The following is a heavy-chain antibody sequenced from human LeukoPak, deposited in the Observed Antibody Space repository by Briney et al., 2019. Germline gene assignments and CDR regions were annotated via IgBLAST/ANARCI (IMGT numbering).Heavy chain of an antibody. J-gene: IGHJ5*02. CDR1: GGSISSNSHY. CDR2: IYYSGTT. D-gene: IGHD6-13*01. Sequence: PSETLSLTCTVSGGSISSNSHYWGWIRQSPGTGLEWIGSIYYSGTTYYNPSLKSRVTISIDTSKNQFSLKLSSVTAADTAVYYCARGMIAAAGRSVWFDPWGQGTLVTVSS. V-gene: IGHV4-39*07. CDR3: ARGMIAAAGRSVWFDP.